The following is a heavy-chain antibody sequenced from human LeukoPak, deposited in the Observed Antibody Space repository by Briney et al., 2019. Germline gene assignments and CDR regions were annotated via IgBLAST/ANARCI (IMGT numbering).Heavy chain of an antibody. V-gene: IGHV4-59*08. Sequence: SETLSLTCAVSGGPVSSFYWSWIRQPPGKGLECIAYIQHSGSTNYNPSLKSRVTISVDTSKNQFSLKLSSVTAADTAVYYCARHQGDFWSGYTYAMDVWGQGTTVTVSS. J-gene: IGHJ6*02. D-gene: IGHD3-3*01. CDR2: IQHSGST. CDR1: GGPVSSFY. CDR3: ARHQGDFWSGYTYAMDV.